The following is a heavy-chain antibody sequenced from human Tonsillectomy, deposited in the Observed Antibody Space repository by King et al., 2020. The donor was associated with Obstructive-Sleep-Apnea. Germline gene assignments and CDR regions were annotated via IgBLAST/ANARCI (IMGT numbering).Heavy chain of an antibody. CDR2: IQYSGST. D-gene: IGHD5-18*01. V-gene: IGHV4-39*07. CDR1: GGSIISSSNY. Sequence: QLQESGPGLVKPSETLSLTCTVSGGSIISSSNYWGWIRQPPGKGLEWIGRIQYSGSTYYNPSLKSRVTISVDTSKNQFSLKLSSVTAADTAVYYCARKAQQWLQIDYWGQGTLVTVSS. J-gene: IGHJ4*02. CDR3: ARKAQQWLQIDY.